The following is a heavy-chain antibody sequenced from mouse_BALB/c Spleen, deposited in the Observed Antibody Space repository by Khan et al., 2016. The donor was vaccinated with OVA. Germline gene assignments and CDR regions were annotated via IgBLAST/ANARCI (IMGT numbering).Heavy chain of an antibody. D-gene: IGHD1-2*01. J-gene: IGHJ3*01. V-gene: IGHV2-6-7*01. CDR1: GFSLTGYG. CDR2: IWGDGST. CDR3: ARELRLGGFAY. Sequence: QVQLQQSGPGLVAPSQSLSITCTVSGFSLTGYGINWVRQPPGKDLEWLGMIWGDGSTDYNSALKSRLSISKDNSKSQVFLKMNSLQTDDTARYYCARELRLGGFAYWGQGTLVTVS.